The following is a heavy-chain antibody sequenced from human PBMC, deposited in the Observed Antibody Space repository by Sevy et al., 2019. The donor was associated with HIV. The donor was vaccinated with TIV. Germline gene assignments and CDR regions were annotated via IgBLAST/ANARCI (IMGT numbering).Heavy chain of an antibody. CDR1: GYTFTSYY. V-gene: IGHV1-46*01. J-gene: IGHJ4*02. D-gene: IGHD5-12*01. Sequence: ASVKVSCKASGYTFTSYYMHWVRQAPGQGLEWMGIINPSGGSTSYAQKFQGRVTMTRDTSTSTVYMELSSLGSEDTAVYYCARGGYSGYAPPYYFDYWGQGTLVTVSS. CDR3: ARGGYSGYAPPYYFDY. CDR2: INPSGGST.